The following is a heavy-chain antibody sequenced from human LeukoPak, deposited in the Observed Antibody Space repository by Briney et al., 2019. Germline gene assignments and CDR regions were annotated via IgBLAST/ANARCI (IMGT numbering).Heavy chain of an antibody. CDR3: AAAVGATFRYY. J-gene: IGHJ4*02. V-gene: IGHV1-58*02. Sequence: SVKVSCKASGFTFTSSAMQWVRQARGQRLEWIGWIVVGSGNTNYAQKFQERVTITRDMSTSTAYMELSSVRSEETAVYYCAAAVGATFRYYWGQGTLVTVSS. D-gene: IGHD1-26*01. CDR1: GFTFTSSA. CDR2: IVVGSGNT.